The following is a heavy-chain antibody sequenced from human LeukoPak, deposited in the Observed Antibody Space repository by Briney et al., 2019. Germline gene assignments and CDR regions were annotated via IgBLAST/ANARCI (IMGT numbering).Heavy chain of an antibody. J-gene: IGHJ4*02. Sequence: PGGSLRLACAASGCSFSDFGIHWVRQAPGKGLEWVAVLSPHANYEYYADSVQGRFAISRDDSKNTVYLQMNSLRDEETAVYYCARDWIDRSLDYWGLGTLVTVSS. CDR3: ARDWIDRSLDY. D-gene: IGHD2-2*03. V-gene: IGHV3-33*01. CDR1: GCSFSDFG. CDR2: LSPHANYE.